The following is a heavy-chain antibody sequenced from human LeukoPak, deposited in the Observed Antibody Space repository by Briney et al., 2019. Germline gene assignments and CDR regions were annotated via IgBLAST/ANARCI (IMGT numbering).Heavy chain of an antibody. V-gene: IGHV3-13*01. D-gene: IGHD1-1*01. CDR1: GFTFSSFD. Sequence: GGSLRLSCAASGFTFSSFDMHWVRQPTGQGLEWVSTIGTASDTYYPGSVEGRFTLSRDNAKNSLYLQMNSLTAGNTAVYYCARGPPRGKYYYMDVWGQGTTVTVSS. CDR2: IGTASDT. J-gene: IGHJ6*03. CDR3: ARGPPRGKYYYMDV.